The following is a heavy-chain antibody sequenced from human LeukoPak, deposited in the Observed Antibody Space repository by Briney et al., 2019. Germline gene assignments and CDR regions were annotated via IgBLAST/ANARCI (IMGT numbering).Heavy chain of an antibody. Sequence: SETLSLTCTLSGDSISRFYWSWIRQPAGKGPEWIGRIYTTGTADYNPSLKGRVFLSVDTSKNQFSLKVTSVTAADTAVYYCARDHSSSSWMDSFEIWGPGTKVTVSS. CDR1: GDSISRFY. V-gene: IGHV4-4*07. D-gene: IGHD6-6*01. CDR2: IYTTGTA. J-gene: IGHJ3*02. CDR3: ARDHSSSSWMDSFEI.